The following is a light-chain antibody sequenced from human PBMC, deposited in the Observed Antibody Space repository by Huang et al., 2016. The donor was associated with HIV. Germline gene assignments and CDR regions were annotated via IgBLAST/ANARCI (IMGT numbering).Light chain of an antibody. CDR2: GAY. V-gene: IGKV3-15*01. J-gene: IGKJ1*01. Sequence: EIVLTQSPATLSVSPGERATLSCRASQRVSSNLAWYQQKPGQAPRLLIDGAYTRATGVPARFSGSGSGTEFTLTISSLQSEDSALYFCQQYNDWWTFGQGTKVEVK. CDR3: QQYNDWWT. CDR1: QRVSSN.